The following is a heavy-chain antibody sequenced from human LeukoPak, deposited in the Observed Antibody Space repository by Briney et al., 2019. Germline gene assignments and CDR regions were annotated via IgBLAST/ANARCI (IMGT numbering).Heavy chain of an antibody. CDR3: ARAGRGLRYFDWLTYDY. D-gene: IGHD3-9*01. J-gene: IGHJ4*02. CDR2: IKQDGTER. Sequence: GGSLRLSCAASGFTFTTYWMSWVRQAPGKGLEWVANIKQDGTERYYVDSVKGRFTISRDNAKNSLYLQMSSLRVEDTAVYYCARAGRGLRYFDWLTYDYWGQGTLVTVSS. V-gene: IGHV3-7*01. CDR1: GFTFTTYW.